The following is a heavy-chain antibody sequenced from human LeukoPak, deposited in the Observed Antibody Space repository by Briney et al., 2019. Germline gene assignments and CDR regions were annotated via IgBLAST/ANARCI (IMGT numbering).Heavy chain of an antibody. Sequence: ASVKVSCKAAGYTFSSYYMHWVRQAPGQGPEWMGIINPSGDGTSYAQKFQGRVTMTRDTSISTAYMELSRLRSDDTAVYYCARDRKRSAAGTGWFDPWGQGTLVTVSS. CDR3: ARDRKRSAAGTGWFDP. CDR2: INPSGDGT. V-gene: IGHV1-46*01. D-gene: IGHD6-13*01. J-gene: IGHJ5*02. CDR1: GYTFSSYY.